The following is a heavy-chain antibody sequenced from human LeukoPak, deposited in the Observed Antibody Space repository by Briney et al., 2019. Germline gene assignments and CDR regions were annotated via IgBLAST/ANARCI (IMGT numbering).Heavy chain of an antibody. CDR3: ARDLEVGVGYYGSGSSGIDD. CDR2: IKDDGSQI. D-gene: IGHD3-10*01. V-gene: IGHV3-7*01. Sequence: AGGSLRLSCEASGFIFSDCWMSWIRQTPGKGLEWVANIKDDGSQIYYVDSVKGRFTISRDNARNTLYLQMNSLRAEDTAVYYCARDLEVGVGYYGSGSSGIDDWGQGTLVTVSS. J-gene: IGHJ4*02. CDR1: GFIFSDCW.